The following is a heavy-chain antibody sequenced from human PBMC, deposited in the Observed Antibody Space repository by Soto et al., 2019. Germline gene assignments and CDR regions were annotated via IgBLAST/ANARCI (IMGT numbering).Heavy chain of an antibody. D-gene: IGHD6-19*01. CDR3: AREGIAHSSGWSDDAFDI. V-gene: IGHV4-4*07. Sequence: QVQLQESGPGLVKPSETLSLTCTVSGGSISSYYWSWIRQPAGKGLEWIGRIYTSGSTNYNPSLKSRVTMSVDTSKNQFSLKLSSVTAADTAVYYCAREGIAHSSGWSDDAFDIWGQGTMVTVSS. CDR2: IYTSGST. CDR1: GGSISSYY. J-gene: IGHJ3*02.